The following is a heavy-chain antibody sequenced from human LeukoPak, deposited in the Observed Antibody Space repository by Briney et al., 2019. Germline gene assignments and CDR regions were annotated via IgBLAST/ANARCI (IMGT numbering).Heavy chain of an antibody. V-gene: IGHV3-23*01. CDR2: LNPSGDTI. J-gene: IGHJ4*02. CDR3: AKHFTSGWPTLSFDS. D-gene: IGHD6-19*01. Sequence: GGSLRLSCAASGFTFNIYAMSWVRQAPGKGLEWVSGLNPSGDTIAYADSVKGRFTISRDNSKNTLYLEINSLRAEDTALYYCAKHFTSGWPTLSFDSWRRGTLVTVSS. CDR1: GFTFNIYA.